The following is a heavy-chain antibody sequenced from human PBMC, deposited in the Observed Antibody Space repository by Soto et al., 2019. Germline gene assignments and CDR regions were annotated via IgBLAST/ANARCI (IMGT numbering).Heavy chain of an antibody. D-gene: IGHD3-10*01. CDR2: IYYSGST. J-gene: IGHJ6*02. CDR3: ARALYGSGVLDV. Sequence: PSETLSLTCTVSGGSVNSYYWSWIRQPPGKTLEWIGTIYYSGSTNYNPSLKSRVTISVDTSKNQFSLKLGSVTAADTAVYFCARALYGSGVLDVWGQGTTVTVSS. V-gene: IGHV4-59*02. CDR1: GGSVNSYY.